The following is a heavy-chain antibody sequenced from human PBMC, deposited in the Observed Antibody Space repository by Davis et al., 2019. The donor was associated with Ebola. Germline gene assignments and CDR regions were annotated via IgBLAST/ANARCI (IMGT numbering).Heavy chain of an antibody. D-gene: IGHD6-19*01. J-gene: IGHJ4*02. Sequence: GGSLRLSCAASGFTFYNYAMSWVRQAPEKGLEWVSAITGSGGSTYYADSVKGRFTISRDNSKNTLYLQMNSLRAEDTAVYYCATTPQYSSGQNKPFDYWGQGTLVTVSS. CDR1: GFTFYNYA. CDR2: ITGSGGST. V-gene: IGHV3-23*01. CDR3: ATTPQYSSGQNKPFDY.